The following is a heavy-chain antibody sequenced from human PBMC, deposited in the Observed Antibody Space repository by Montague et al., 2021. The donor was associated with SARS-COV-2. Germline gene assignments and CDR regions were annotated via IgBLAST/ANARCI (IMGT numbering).Heavy chain of an antibody. Sequence: ETLSLTCTVSGGSISSSSYYWGWIRQPPGKGLEWIGSIYYSGTTYYNPSLKSRVTISVDTSKNQFSLKLSSVTAADTAVYYCARHVRSLMVRGPDFDYWGQGTLVTASS. CDR1: GGSISSSSYY. CDR2: IYYSGTT. J-gene: IGHJ4*02. CDR3: ARHVRSLMVRGPDFDY. V-gene: IGHV4-39*01. D-gene: IGHD3-10*01.